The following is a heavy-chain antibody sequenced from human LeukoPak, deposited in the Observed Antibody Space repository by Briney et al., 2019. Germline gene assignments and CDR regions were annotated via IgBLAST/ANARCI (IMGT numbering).Heavy chain of an antibody. D-gene: IGHD1-7*01. CDR1: GYTFTRYD. Sequence: GASVKVSCKASGYTFTRYDINWVRQATGQGLEWMGWMNTKSGNTGHAQKFQGRVTISRDTSINTVYMELSSLRSEDTAVYYCARVGITGTTDAFDIWGQGTMVTVSS. CDR2: MNTKSGNT. J-gene: IGHJ3*02. CDR3: ARVGITGTTDAFDI. V-gene: IGHV1-8*03.